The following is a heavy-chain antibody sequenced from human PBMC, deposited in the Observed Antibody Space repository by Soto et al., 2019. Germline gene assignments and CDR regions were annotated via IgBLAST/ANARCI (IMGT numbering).Heavy chain of an antibody. CDR1: GFTFSSSS. Sequence: EVQLVESGGGLVKPGGSLRLSCAASGFTFSSSSMNWVRQAPGKGLEWVSSISTSGTYTYYADSVKGRFTISRDNAKNSLYLQLNSLRAEDTAAYYCARELSYSSNHLSGGQGTLVTVAS. J-gene: IGHJ4*02. V-gene: IGHV3-21*02. CDR2: ISTSGTYT. D-gene: IGHD6-13*01. CDR3: ARELSYSSNHLS.